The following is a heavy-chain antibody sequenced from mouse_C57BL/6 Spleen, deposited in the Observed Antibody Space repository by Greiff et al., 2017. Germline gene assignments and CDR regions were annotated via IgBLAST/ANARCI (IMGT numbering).Heavy chain of an antibody. Sequence: QVQLQQPGAELVKPGASVKMSCKASGYTFTSYWITWVKQRAGQGLEWIGDIYPGSGSTNYNEKFKSKATLTVDTSSSTAYMQHSSLTSEDAAVYYCARRPYGSSSFDYWGQGTTLTVSS. J-gene: IGHJ2*01. CDR3: ARRPYGSSSFDY. CDR2: IYPGSGST. V-gene: IGHV1-55*01. CDR1: GYTFTSYW. D-gene: IGHD1-1*01.